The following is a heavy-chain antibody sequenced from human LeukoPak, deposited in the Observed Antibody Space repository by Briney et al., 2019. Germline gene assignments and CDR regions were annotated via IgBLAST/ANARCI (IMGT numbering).Heavy chain of an antibody. CDR3: AGEDNSSGYRPFDI. J-gene: IGHJ3*02. D-gene: IGHD3-22*01. CDR2: INPNNGGT. V-gene: IGHV1-2*06. Sequence: ASVKVSCKASGYTFTGYYIHWVRQAPGQGLEWMGRINPNNGGTNYAQKFQGRVTKTRDMSMSTAYMELSRLRSVDTAVYYCAGEDNSSGYRPFDIWGQGTMVTVPS. CDR1: GYTFTGYY.